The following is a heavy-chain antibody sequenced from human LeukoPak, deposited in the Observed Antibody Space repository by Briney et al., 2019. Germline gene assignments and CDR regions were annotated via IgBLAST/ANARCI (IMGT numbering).Heavy chain of an antibody. CDR2: IYYSGST. CDR1: GGSISSSSYY. V-gene: IGHV4-39*01. J-gene: IGHJ4*02. Sequence: SETLSLTCTVSGGSISSSSYYWGWIRQPPGKGLEWIGSIYYSGSTYYNPSLKSRITISVDTSKNQFSLKLSSVTAADTAVYYCARISHYYDSSGCYSGDYWGQGTLVTVSS. D-gene: IGHD3-22*01. CDR3: ARISHYYDSSGCYSGDY.